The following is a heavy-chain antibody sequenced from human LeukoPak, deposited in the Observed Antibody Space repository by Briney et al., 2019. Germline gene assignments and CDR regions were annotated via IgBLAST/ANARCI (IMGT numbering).Heavy chain of an antibody. V-gene: IGHV4-39*07. J-gene: IGHJ2*01. Sequence: SETLSLTCTVSGGSIRSSSYYWGWIRQPPGKGLQWIGNIYYTGSTFYNPSLKSRVTISVDTSKNQFSLKLSSVTAADTAVYYCARDWYFDLWGRGTLVTVSS. CDR2: IYYTGST. CDR1: GGSIRSSSYY. CDR3: ARDWYFDL.